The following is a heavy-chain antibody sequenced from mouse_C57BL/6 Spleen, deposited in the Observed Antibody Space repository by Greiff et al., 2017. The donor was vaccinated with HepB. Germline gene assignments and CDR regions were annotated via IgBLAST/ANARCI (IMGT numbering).Heavy chain of an antibody. CDR2: ISDGGSYT. CDR3: ARSATGDYFVY. J-gene: IGHJ2*01. V-gene: IGHV5-4*01. D-gene: IGHD1-2*01. CDR1: GFTFSSYA. Sequence: EVQVVESGGGLVKPGGSLKLSCAASGFTFSSYAMSWVRQTPEKRLEWVATISDGGSYTYYPDNVKGRFTISRDNAKNNLDLQMSHLKSEDTSMYCCARSATGDYFVYWNQGTALTVSS.